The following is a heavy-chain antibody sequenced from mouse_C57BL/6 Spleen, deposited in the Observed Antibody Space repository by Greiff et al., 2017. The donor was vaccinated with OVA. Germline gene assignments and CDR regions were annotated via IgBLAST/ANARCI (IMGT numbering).Heavy chain of an antibody. CDR2: IDTSGSYT. V-gene: IGHV1-50*01. J-gene: IGHJ1*03. CDR1: GYTFTSYW. CDR3: VALNFDV. Sequence: QVQLQQPGAELVKPGASVKLSCKASGYTFTSYWMQWVKQRPGQGLEWIGEIDTSGSYTNYNQKFKGKATLTVDTSSRTAYMQLSSLTSEDSAVYYCVALNFDVWGTGTTVTVSS.